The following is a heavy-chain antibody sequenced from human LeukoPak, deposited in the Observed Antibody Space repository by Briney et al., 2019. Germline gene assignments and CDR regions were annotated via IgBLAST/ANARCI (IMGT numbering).Heavy chain of an antibody. CDR2: IYWDDDK. J-gene: IGHJ4*02. Sequence: SGPTLVKLTQTLTLTCTFSGISLSTSGVGVGWIRHTPGKALEWLAVIYWDDDKRYSPFLKNRLSITKDTSKNQVVLTMTNMDPVDTATYYCVHRGGTGTYVDFWGQGTLVTVSS. D-gene: IGHD3-10*01. V-gene: IGHV2-5*02. CDR1: GISLSTSGVG. CDR3: VHRGGTGTYVDF.